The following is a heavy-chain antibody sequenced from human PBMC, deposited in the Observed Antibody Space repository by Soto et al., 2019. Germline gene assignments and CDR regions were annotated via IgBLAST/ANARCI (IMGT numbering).Heavy chain of an antibody. V-gene: IGHV3-23*01. CDR1: GFRFINYD. D-gene: IGHD2-15*01. CDR2: VSASGSIT. Sequence: GGSLRLSSAASGFRFINYDMSWVRQAPGKGLEWVSGVSASGSITSYADSAKGRFTISRDNAKNTMFLQMNSRRAEDTAVYFCAKGYCSGGRCYRGFHYWGQGTLVTVSS. J-gene: IGHJ4*02. CDR3: AKGYCSGGRCYRGFHY.